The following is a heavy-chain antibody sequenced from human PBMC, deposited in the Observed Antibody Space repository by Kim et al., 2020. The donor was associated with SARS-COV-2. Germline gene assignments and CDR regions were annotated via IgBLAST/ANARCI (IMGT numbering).Heavy chain of an antibody. Sequence: SETLSLTCAVSGGPISSGGYSWSWIRQPPGKGLEWIGYIYHSGSTYYNPSLKSRVTISVDRSKNQFSLKLSSVTAADTAVYYCARARYSYEYDAFDIWGQGTMVTVSS. D-gene: IGHD5-18*01. CDR3: ARARYSYEYDAFDI. CDR1: GGPISSGGYS. J-gene: IGHJ3*02. CDR2: IYHSGST. V-gene: IGHV4-30-2*01.